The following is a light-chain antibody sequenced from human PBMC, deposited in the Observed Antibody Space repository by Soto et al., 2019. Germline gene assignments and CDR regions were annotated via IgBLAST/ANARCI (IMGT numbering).Light chain of an antibody. CDR2: GAS. CDR3: QQYNNWPPLT. J-gene: IGKJ4*01. V-gene: IGKV3-15*01. CDR1: QSVSSY. Sequence: EIVMTQSPATLSVSPGERATLSCRASQSVSSYLAWYQQKPGQAPRLLIYGASTRATGIPARFSGSGSGTEFTLTISSLQSEGFAVYYCQQYNNWPPLTFGGGTKVEIK.